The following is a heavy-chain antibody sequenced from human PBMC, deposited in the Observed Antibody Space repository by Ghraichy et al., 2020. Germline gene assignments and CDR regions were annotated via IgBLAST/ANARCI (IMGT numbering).Heavy chain of an antibody. D-gene: IGHD6-6*01. J-gene: IGHJ6*02. V-gene: IGHV3-9*01. Sequence: GGSLRLSCAASGFRFNGYAMHWVRQAPGKGLEWVSTISCNSGSIGYADSVKGRFTISRDNAKNSLYLQMHSLRAEDTAFYYCTKEGSTSYGGMVVWGQGTMVTVSS. CDR3: TKEGSTSYGGMVV. CDR2: ISCNSGSI. CDR1: GFRFNGYA.